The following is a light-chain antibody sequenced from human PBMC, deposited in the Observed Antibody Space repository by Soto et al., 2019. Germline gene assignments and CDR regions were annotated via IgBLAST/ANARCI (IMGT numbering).Light chain of an antibody. CDR2: DAS. CDR3: QQRSSCPLT. CDR1: QSISTY. J-gene: IGKJ4*01. Sequence: EIVLTQSPATRSLSPGERATRSCRASQSISTYLAWYQQKPGQAPRLLIHDASYRATGIPARFSGSGSGTDFTLTISSLEPEDFAVYYCQQRSSCPLTFGGGTKVDIK. V-gene: IGKV3-11*01.